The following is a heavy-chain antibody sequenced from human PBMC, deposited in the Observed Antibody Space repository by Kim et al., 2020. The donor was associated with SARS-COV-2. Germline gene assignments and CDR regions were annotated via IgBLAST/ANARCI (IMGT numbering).Heavy chain of an antibody. V-gene: IGHV1-69*13. CDR2: IIPIFGTA. Sequence: SVKVSCKASGGTFSSYAISWVRQAPGQGLEWMGGIIPIFGTANYAQKFQGRVTITADESTSTAYMELSSLRSEDTAVYYCARGDGMITFGGVIGPWFDYWGQGTLVTVSS. CDR3: ARGDGMITFGGVIGPWFDY. J-gene: IGHJ4*02. D-gene: IGHD3-16*02. CDR1: GGTFSSYA.